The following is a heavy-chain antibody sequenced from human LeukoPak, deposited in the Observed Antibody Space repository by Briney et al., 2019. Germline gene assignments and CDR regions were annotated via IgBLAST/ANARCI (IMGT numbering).Heavy chain of an antibody. V-gene: IGHV3-33*08. CDR3: VRLFGDKYGRLDY. J-gene: IGHJ4*02. D-gene: IGHD3-3*01. CDR1: GFTFSSYS. Sequence: GGSLRLSCAASGFTFSSYSMNWVRQAPGKGLEWVALIWFDGSIKHYADSVKGRFTISRDNSNNMLYLQMNSLRAEDTAVYYCVRLFGDKYGRLDYWGQGTLVTVSS. CDR2: IWFDGSIK.